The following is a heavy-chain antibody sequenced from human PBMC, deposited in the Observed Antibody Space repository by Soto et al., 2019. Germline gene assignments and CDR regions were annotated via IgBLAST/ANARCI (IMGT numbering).Heavy chain of an antibody. Sequence: WTWIRQPPGKGLEWIGEIPHSGSANYNPSLKSRVTISVDTSKNQFSLNLNSVTAADTAVYYCARSSVRGWSYWGQGTLVTVSS. V-gene: IGHV4-34*01. CDR2: IPHSGSA. J-gene: IGHJ4*02. CDR3: ARSSVRGWSY. D-gene: IGHD3-10*02.